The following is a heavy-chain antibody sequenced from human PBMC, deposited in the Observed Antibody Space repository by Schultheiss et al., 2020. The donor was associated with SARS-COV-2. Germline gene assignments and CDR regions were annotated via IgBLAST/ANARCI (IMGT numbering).Heavy chain of an antibody. D-gene: IGHD3-3*01. V-gene: IGHV3-74*01. CDR1: GFTFGDYA. Sequence: GGSLRLSCITSGFTFGDYAMSWFRQAPGKGLVWVSRINSDGTITNYADSVKGRFTISRDNAKNTANLQMNSLRVEDTAVYYCVREFGGPTDFWGQGTLVTVSS. CDR2: INSDGTIT. CDR3: VREFGGPTDF. J-gene: IGHJ4*02.